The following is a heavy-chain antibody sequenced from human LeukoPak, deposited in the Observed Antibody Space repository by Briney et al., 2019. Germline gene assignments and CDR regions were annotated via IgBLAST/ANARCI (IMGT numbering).Heavy chain of an antibody. D-gene: IGHD3-22*01. J-gene: IGHJ4*02. CDR2: IYYSGST. CDR3: ARGYYYDSSTPFDY. CDR1: GGSISSYY. V-gene: IGHV4-59*12. Sequence: SETLSLTCTVSGGSISSYYWSWIRQPPGKGLEWIGYIYYSGSTNYNPSLKSRVTMSVDTSKNQFSLKLSSVTAADTAVYYCARGYYYDSSTPFDYWGQGTLVTVSS.